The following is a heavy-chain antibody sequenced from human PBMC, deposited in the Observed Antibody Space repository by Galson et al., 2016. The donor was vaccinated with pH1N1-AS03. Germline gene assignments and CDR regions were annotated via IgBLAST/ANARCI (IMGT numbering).Heavy chain of an antibody. CDR3: ARRRLDPFRGASGWYFYFYGVDV. Sequence: SCKASGGTFSNYAFNWVRLAPGQGLEWMGGIIPTYGTSNYAQKFQGRVTITADESTSTTYMDLSSLRSEDTAVYFCARRRLDPFRGASGWYFYFYGVDVWGQGTTVTVSS. J-gene: IGHJ6*02. CDR2: IIPTYGTS. V-gene: IGHV1-69*01. D-gene: IGHD6-25*01. CDR1: GGTFSNYA.